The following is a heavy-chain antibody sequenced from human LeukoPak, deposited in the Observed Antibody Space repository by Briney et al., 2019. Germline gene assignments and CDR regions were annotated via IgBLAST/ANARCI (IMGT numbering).Heavy chain of an antibody. CDR1: GGSLSTYY. Sequence: PSETLSLTCTVSGGSLSTYYWSWIRQPPGKGLEWIGYIYYSGSTTYNASLKSRVTISVDTSKNQFSLKLNSVTAADTAVYYCARLSSSWPYQFDYWGQGTLVTVSS. CDR2: IYYSGST. J-gene: IGHJ4*02. D-gene: IGHD6-13*01. CDR3: ARLSSSWPYQFDY. V-gene: IGHV4-59*01.